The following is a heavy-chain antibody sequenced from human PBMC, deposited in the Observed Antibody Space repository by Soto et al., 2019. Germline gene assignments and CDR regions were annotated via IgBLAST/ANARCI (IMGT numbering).Heavy chain of an antibody. CDR1: GGSISSYY. CDR2: IYYSGST. CDR3: ARALDYGDYRFDY. Sequence: QVQLQESGPGLVKPSETLSLTCTVSGGSISSYYWSWIRQPPGKGLEWIGYIYYSGSTNYNPSLKSRVTISVDTSKNQCSLKRSSVTAADTAVYYCARALDYGDYRFDYWGQGTLVTVSS. J-gene: IGHJ4*02. D-gene: IGHD4-17*01. V-gene: IGHV4-59*08.